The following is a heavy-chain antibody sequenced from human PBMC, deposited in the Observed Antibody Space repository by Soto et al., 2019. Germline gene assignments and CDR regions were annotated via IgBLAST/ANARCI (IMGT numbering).Heavy chain of an antibody. Sequence: QVQLVESGGGVVQPGRSLRLSLAASGLTFSILAMPWFHQAPGKGLECVAIVSFDGSNKYYADSVKGRFTISRDNSKNTLYLQMSGLTPEDTAVYYCARDQTGITTTGGGRIDHWGQGTLVTVSS. V-gene: IGHV3-30-3*01. CDR3: ARDQTGITTTGGGRIDH. CDR2: VSFDGSNK. D-gene: IGHD1-20*01. J-gene: IGHJ4*02. CDR1: GLTFSILA.